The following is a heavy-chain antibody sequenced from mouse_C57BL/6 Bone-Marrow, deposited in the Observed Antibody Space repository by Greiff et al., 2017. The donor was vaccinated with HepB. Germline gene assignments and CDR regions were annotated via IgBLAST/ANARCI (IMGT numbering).Heavy chain of an antibody. D-gene: IGHD1-1*01. J-gene: IGHJ2*01. V-gene: IGHV1-80*01. CDR1: GYASSSYW. CDR3: ARLYYGSSYDFDY. Sequence: QVQLQQSGAELVKPGASVKISCKASGYASSSYWMNWVKLRPGKGLEWIGQIYPGDGDTNYNGKFKGKATLTADKSSSTAYMQLSSLTSEDSAVFFCARLYYGSSYDFDYWGQGTTLTVSS. CDR2: IYPGDGDT.